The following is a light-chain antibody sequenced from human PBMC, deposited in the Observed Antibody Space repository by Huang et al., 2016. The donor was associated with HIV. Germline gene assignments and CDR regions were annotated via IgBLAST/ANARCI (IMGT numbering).Light chain of an antibody. CDR2: GAS. CDR3: QYYGTLFT. V-gene: IGKV3-20*01. Sequence: EIILTQSPATLSLSPGERATLSCRASQSVSASNLAWYQQKLGQAPRVLIYGASTRATGIPDRFTASGSGTDFTLTISRLEPEDFAVYYCQYYGTLFTFGHGTEVEIK. J-gene: IGKJ2*01. CDR1: QSVSASN.